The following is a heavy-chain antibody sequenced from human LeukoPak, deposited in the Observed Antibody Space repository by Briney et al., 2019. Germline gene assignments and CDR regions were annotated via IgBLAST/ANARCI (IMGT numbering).Heavy chain of an antibody. CDR2: ISGSATTI. CDR1: GFTFSDYY. Sequence: PGGSLRLSCAASGFTFSDYYMTWIRQAPGKGLEWVSYISGSATTIYYTDSVRGRFTISRDNAKNSLYLQMNSLRAGDTAVYYCARGNDILPGYYTPSGFDIWGQGTMVTVSS. J-gene: IGHJ3*02. V-gene: IGHV3-11*01. D-gene: IGHD3-9*01. CDR3: ARGNDILPGYYTPSGFDI.